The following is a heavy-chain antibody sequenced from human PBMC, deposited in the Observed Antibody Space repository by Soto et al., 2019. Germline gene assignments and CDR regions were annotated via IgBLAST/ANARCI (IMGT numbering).Heavy chain of an antibody. CDR2: IVPIFGTA. J-gene: IGHJ4*02. V-gene: IGHV1-69*01. CDR1: GGTFSSYA. Sequence: QVQLVQSGAEVKKPGSSVKVSCKASGGTFSSYAISWVRQAPGQGLEWMGGIVPIFGTANYAQKFQGRVTITADESTSTAYMELSSLRSEDTAVYYCARDRRVGGGVRYYFDYWGQGTLVTVSS. CDR3: ARDRRVGGGVRYYFDY. D-gene: IGHD3-3*01.